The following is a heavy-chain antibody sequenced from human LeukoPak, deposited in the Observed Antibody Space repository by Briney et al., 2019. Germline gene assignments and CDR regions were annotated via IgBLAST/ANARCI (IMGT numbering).Heavy chain of an antibody. CDR3: ARNQDTSWYFDY. D-gene: IGHD5-18*01. V-gene: IGHV4-39*07. Sequence: PSETLSLTCTVSGGSISSSSYYWGWIRQPLGKGLEWIGSIYHSGSTYYNPSLKSRVTISVDTSKNQFSLKLSSVTAADTAVYYCARNQDTSWYFDYWGQGTLVTVSS. CDR1: GGSISSSSYY. J-gene: IGHJ4*02. CDR2: IYHSGST.